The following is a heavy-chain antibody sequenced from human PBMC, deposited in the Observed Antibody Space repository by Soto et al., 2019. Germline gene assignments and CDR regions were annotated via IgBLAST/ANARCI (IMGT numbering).Heavy chain of an antibody. CDR2: ISGSGGST. CDR1: GFTFSSYA. CDR3: AKDLEGNQRGTTGD. J-gene: IGHJ4*02. Sequence: EVQLLESGGGLAQPGGSLRLSCAASGFTFSSYAMSWVRQAPGKGLEWVSAISGSGGSTYYADSVKGRFTISRDNSKNTLYLQMNSLRAEDTDVYYCAKDLEGNQRGTTGDWGQGTLVTVSS. D-gene: IGHD2-2*01. V-gene: IGHV3-23*01.